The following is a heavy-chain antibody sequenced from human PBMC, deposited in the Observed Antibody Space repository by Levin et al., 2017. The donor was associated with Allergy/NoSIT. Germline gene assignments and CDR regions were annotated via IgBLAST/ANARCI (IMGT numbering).Heavy chain of an antibody. V-gene: IGHV3-21*01. CDR1: GFTFSSYS. D-gene: IGHD2-15*01. CDR2: ISSSSSYI. Sequence: GGSLRLSCAASGFTFSSYSMNWVRQAPGKGLEWVSSISSSSSYIYYADSVKGRFTISRDNAKNSLYLQMNSLRAEDTAVYYCARDSSCSGGSCRHSPDTDYWGQGTLVTVSS. CDR3: ARDSSCSGGSCRHSPDTDY. J-gene: IGHJ4*02.